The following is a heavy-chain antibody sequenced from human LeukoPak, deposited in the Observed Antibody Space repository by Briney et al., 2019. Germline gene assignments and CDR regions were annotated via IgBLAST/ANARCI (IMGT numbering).Heavy chain of an antibody. D-gene: IGHD7-27*01. CDR1: GGSITLGDYY. J-gene: IGHJ3*01. CDR2: IYSSGST. V-gene: IGHV4-30-4*08. Sequence: PSQTLSLTCTVSGGSITLGDYYWTWIRQPPGKGLEWIGYIYSSGSTYYNPSLKSRIAMSLDTSRNRFALRLRSVTAADTAVYYCARAPGAFAVWGQGTMVTVSS. CDR3: ARAPGAFAV.